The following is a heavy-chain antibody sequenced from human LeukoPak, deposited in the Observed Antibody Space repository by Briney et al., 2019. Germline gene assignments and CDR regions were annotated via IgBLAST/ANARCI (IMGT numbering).Heavy chain of an antibody. CDR1: GFTVSSNY. CDR2: IYSGGST. CDR3: ARVRRTDSSGYYFGEFDY. Sequence: TGGSLRLSCAASGFTVSSNYMSWVRQAPGKGLEWVSVIYSGGSTYYADSVKGRFTISRDISKNTLYLQMNSLRAEDTAVYYCARVRRTDSSGYYFGEFDYWGQGTLVTVSS. V-gene: IGHV3-66*01. D-gene: IGHD3-22*01. J-gene: IGHJ4*02.